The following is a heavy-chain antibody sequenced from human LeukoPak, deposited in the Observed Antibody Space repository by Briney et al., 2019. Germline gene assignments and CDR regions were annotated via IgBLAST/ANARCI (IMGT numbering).Heavy chain of an antibody. CDR2: ISYDGSNK. CDR3: ARDKGTEYSSSWYGGAFDY. D-gene: IGHD6-13*01. CDR1: GFTFSSYA. J-gene: IGHJ4*02. V-gene: IGHV3-30-3*01. Sequence: GGSLRLSCAASGFTFSSYAMHWVRQAPGKGLEWVAVISYDGSNKYYADSVKGRFTISRDNSKNTLYLQMNSLRAEDTAVYYCARDKGTEYSSSWYGGAFDYWGQGTLVTVSS.